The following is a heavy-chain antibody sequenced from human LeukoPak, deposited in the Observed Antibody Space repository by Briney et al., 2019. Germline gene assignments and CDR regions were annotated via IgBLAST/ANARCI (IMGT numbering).Heavy chain of an antibody. D-gene: IGHD1-1*01. Sequence: SETLSLTCTVSGNSISSGDNYWSWIRQPAGKGLEWIGRIYTSGSTNYNPSLKSRVTISGDTSKNQFSLRLSSVTAADTAVYYCARSPGGALNWFDPWGQGTLVTVSS. V-gene: IGHV4-61*02. J-gene: IGHJ5*02. CDR3: ARSPGGALNWFDP. CDR1: GNSISSGDNY. CDR2: IYTSGST.